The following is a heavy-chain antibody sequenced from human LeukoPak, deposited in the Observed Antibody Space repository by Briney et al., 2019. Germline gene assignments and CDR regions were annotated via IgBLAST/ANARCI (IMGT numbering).Heavy chain of an antibody. CDR3: AKGGVDTAMVTVYYYYGMDV. CDR2: ISGSGGST. J-gene: IGHJ6*02. Sequence: GGSLRLSCAASGFTFSSHAMSWVRQAPGKGLEWVSAISGSGGSTYYADSVKGRFTISRDNSKNTLYLQMNSPRAEDTAVYYCAKGGVDTAMVTVYYYYGMDVWGQGTTVTVSS. D-gene: IGHD5-18*01. V-gene: IGHV3-23*01. CDR1: GFTFSSHA.